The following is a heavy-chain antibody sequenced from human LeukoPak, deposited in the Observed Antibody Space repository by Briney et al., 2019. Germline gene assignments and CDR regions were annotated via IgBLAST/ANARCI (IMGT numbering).Heavy chain of an antibody. V-gene: IGHV1-2*06. J-gene: IGHJ5*02. CDR2: INPNSGGT. D-gene: IGHD3-22*01. CDR3: ARTHPRYYYDSSPQNWFDP. Sequence: ASVKVSCKASGYTFTGYYMHWVRQAPGQGLEWMGRINPNSGGTNYAQKFQGRVTMTRDTSISTAYMELSRLRSDDTAVYYCARTHPRYYYDSSPQNWFDPWGQGTLVTVSS. CDR1: GYTFTGYY.